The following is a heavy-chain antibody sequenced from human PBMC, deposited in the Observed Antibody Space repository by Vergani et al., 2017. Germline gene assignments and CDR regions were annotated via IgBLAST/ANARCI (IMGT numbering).Heavy chain of an antibody. CDR3: AKGAFRGLASYNDY. Sequence: EVQLLESGGGLVQPGGSLRLSCAASGFTFSSYAMSWVRQAPGKGLEWVSAIIGGGGSTYYADSVKGRFTISRDNSRNTLYLQMNSLRAEDTAVYYCAKGAFRGLASYNDYWGQGTLVTVSS. V-gene: IGHV3-23*01. CDR2: IIGGGGST. J-gene: IGHJ4*02. D-gene: IGHD6-19*01. CDR1: GFTFSSYA.